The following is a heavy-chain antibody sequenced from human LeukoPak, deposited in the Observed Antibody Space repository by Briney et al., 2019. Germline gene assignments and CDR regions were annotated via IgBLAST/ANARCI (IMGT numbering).Heavy chain of an antibody. D-gene: IGHD3-9*01. CDR3: ASSPRKYYDILTGYRSDY. CDR2: IIPIFGTA. V-gene: IGHV1-69*13. CDR1: GYTFTSYY. J-gene: IGHJ4*02. Sequence: SVKVSCKASGYTFTSYYMHWVRQAPGQGLEWMGGIIPIFGTANYAQKFQGRVTITADESTSTAYMELSSLRSEDTAVYYCASSPRKYYDILTGYRSDYWGQGTLVTVSS.